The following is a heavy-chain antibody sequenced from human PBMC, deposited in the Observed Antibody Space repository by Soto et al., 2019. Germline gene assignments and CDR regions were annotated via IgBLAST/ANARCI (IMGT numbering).Heavy chain of an antibody. CDR2: INAGNGNT. Sequence: ASVKVSCKASGYTFTSYAMHWVRQAPGQRLEWMGWINAGNGNTKYSQKFQGRVTITRDTSASTAYMELSSLRSEDTAVYYCGKTGDFHPNAFDIWAKGTMVTVSS. J-gene: IGHJ3*02. CDR1: GYTFTSYA. CDR3: GKTGDFHPNAFDI. V-gene: IGHV1-3*01. D-gene: IGHD7-27*01.